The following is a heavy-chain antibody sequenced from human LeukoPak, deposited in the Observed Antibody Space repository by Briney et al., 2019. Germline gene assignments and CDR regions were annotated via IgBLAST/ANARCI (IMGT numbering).Heavy chain of an antibody. J-gene: IGHJ4*02. CDR2: ISGSGGST. CDR3: ARGSGYFLDFDY. Sequence: GGSLRLSCAASGFTFSSYAMSWVRQAPGKGLEWVSAISGSGGSTYYADSVKGRFTISRDSSKNTLYLQMNSLRAEDTAVYYCARGSGYFLDFDYWGQGTLVTVSP. V-gene: IGHV3-23*01. D-gene: IGHD3-22*01. CDR1: GFTFSSYA.